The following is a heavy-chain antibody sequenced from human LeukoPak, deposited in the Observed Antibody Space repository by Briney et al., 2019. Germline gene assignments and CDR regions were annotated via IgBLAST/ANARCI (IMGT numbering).Heavy chain of an antibody. D-gene: IGHD1-26*01. CDR1: GYTFTSYY. CDR3: AREGGATHYYYYYYMDV. J-gene: IGHJ6*03. Sequence: ASVKVSCKASGYTFTSYYMHWVRQAPGQGLEGMGGIIPIFGTANYAQKFQGRVTITADKSTSTAYMELSSLRSEDTAVYYCAREGGATHYYYYYYMDVWGKGTTVTVSS. V-gene: IGHV1-69*06. CDR2: IIPIFGTA.